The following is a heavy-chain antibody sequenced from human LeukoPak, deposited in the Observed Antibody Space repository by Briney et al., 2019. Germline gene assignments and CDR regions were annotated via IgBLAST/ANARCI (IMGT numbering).Heavy chain of an antibody. V-gene: IGHV1-18*01. CDR3: ARGRRFLEWLSSWFDP. Sequence: ASVKVSCKASGYTFTSYGISWVRQAPGQGLEWMGWISAYNGNTNYAQKLQGRVTMTTDTSTSTAYMELRSLRSDDTAVYYCARGRRFLEWLSSWFDPWGQGTLVTVSS. CDR2: ISAYNGNT. D-gene: IGHD3-3*01. CDR1: GYTFTSYG. J-gene: IGHJ5*02.